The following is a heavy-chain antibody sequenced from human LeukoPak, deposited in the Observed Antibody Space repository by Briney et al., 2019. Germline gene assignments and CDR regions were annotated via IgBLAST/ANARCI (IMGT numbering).Heavy chain of an antibody. Sequence: ASVKVSCKASGYTFTSYYMHWVRQAPGQGLEWMGIINPSGGSTSYAQKFQGRVTMTRDTSTSTVYMELSSLRSEDTAVYYCARSGVLDSTPGALDMWGQGTMVTVSS. CDR1: GYTFTSYY. J-gene: IGHJ3*02. V-gene: IGHV1-46*01. CDR3: ARSGVLDSTPGALDM. CDR2: INPSGGST. D-gene: IGHD3/OR15-3a*01.